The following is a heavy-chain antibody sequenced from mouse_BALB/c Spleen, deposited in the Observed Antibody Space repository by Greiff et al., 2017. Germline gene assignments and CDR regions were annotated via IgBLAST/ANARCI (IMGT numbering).Heavy chain of an antibody. CDR2: IDPENGDT. Sequence: VQLQQSGAELVRSGASVKLSCPASGFNIKDYYMHWVKQRPEQGLEWIGWIDPENGDTEYAPKFQGKATMTADTSSNTAYLQLSSLTSEDTAVYDCNAGVRQRGRHVYAMDYWGEGTSVTVSS. D-gene: IGHD3-2*01. CDR3: NAGVRQRGRHVYAMDY. CDR1: GFNIKDYY. J-gene: IGHJ4*01. V-gene: IGHV14-4*02.